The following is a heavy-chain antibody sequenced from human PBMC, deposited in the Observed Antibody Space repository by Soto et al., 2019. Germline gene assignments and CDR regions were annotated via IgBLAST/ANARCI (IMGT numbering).Heavy chain of an antibody. CDR2: INHSGST. J-gene: IGHJ5*02. V-gene: IGHV4-34*01. CDR3: ARREQSLRYFDWLGSNWFDP. Sequence: GKGLEWIGEINHSGSTSYNPSLKSRVTISVDTSKNQFSLKLSSVTAADTAVYYCARREQSLRYFDWLGSNWFDPWGQGTLVTVSS. D-gene: IGHD3-9*01.